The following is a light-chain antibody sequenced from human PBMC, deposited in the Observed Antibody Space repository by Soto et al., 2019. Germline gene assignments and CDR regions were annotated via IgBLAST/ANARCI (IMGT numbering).Light chain of an antibody. Sequence: DIQMTQSPSSLSASVGDRVTITCRASQSISRYLSWYQKKPGKAPKLLIYAVSTLQPGVPSRFSGSGSGTDFTLTISSLQPADFATYYCQQSYSSLYTFGQGTQLEIK. CDR1: QSISRY. CDR2: AVS. J-gene: IGKJ2*01. V-gene: IGKV1-39*01. CDR3: QQSYSSLYT.